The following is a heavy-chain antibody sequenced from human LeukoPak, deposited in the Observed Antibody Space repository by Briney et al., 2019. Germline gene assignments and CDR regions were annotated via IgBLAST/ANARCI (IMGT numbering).Heavy chain of an antibody. CDR3: VRGTGY. J-gene: IGHJ4*02. CDR1: GFTFNTYV. V-gene: IGHV3-64D*06. CDR2: ISSNGDNT. Sequence: GGSLRLSCPVSGFTFNTYVMHWVRQAPGKGLEYVSAISSNGDNTYYADSVKGRFTISRDNSKNTLYLQMSSLRADDTAVYYCVRGTGYWGQGTLVTVSS.